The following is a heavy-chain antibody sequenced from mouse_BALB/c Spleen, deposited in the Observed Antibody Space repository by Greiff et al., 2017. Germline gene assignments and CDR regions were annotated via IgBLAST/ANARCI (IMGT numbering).Heavy chain of an antibody. V-gene: IGHV1-7*01. Sequence: VKLQQSGAELAKPGASVKMSCKASGYTFTSYWMHWVKQRPGQGLEWIGYINPSTGYTEYNQKFKDKATLTADKSSSTAYMQLSSLTAEDSAVYYCARDYYGYGDYWGQGTTLTVSS. CDR1: GYTFTSYW. D-gene: IGHD1-2*01. J-gene: IGHJ2*01. CDR3: ARDYYGYGDY. CDR2: INPSTGYT.